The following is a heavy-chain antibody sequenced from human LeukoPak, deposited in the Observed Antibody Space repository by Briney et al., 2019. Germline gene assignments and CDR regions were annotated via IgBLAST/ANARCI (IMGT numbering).Heavy chain of an antibody. Sequence: GASVKVSCKASGYTFTGYYMHWVRQAPGQRLEWMGWINAGNGDTKYSQKFQDRVTITWDTSASTAYMELSSLRSEDTAVYYCARNLVGKTDFDYWGQGTLVTVSS. CDR3: ARNLVGKTDFDY. CDR1: GYTFTGYY. D-gene: IGHD6-19*01. V-gene: IGHV1-3*01. CDR2: INAGNGDT. J-gene: IGHJ4*02.